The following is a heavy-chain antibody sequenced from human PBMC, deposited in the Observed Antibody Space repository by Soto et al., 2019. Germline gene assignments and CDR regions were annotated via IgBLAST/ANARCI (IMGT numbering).Heavy chain of an antibody. Sequence: QVQLVQSGAEVKKPGSSVKVSCKASGGTFNRYAISWVRQAPGQGLEWMGGIIPIFGIGNDAQRFQGRVTITADESTGTAYMELSSLRSEDTGVYYCARSAITLFGVVSIPPHYYSEMDGGGQGTTVTVSS. CDR2: IIPIFGIG. CDR1: GGTFNRYA. J-gene: IGHJ6*02. CDR3: ARSAITLFGVVSIPPHYYSEMDG. V-gene: IGHV1-69*01. D-gene: IGHD3-3*01.